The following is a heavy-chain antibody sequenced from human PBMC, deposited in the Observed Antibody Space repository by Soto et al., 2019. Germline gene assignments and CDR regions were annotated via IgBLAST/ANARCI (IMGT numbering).Heavy chain of an antibody. V-gene: IGHV4-34*10. D-gene: IGHD3-10*01. Sequence: SETLSLTCAVYGGSFSGYYWTWIRQPPGTGLEWIGEINHSGSTNYNPSLKSRVTMTTDTSTSTAYMELRSLRSDDTAVYYCAREYYYGSGPWYWGQGTLVTVSS. CDR2: INHSGST. CDR3: AREYYYGSGPWY. J-gene: IGHJ4*02. CDR1: GGSFSGYY.